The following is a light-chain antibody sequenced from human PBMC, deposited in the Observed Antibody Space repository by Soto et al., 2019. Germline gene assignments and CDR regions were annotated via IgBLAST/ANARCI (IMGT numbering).Light chain of an antibody. CDR1: QDIGKF. CDR3: QQYNSYPLT. Sequence: IQMTQSPSSLSASVGGRVTFICRASQDIGKFLAWFQQKPGKAPKSLIYAASTLQSGVPARFIGRRSGTDFSLNLSSLQPEDFATYYSQQYNSYPLTCGGGTKVEIK. CDR2: AAS. V-gene: IGKV1-16*01. J-gene: IGKJ4*01.